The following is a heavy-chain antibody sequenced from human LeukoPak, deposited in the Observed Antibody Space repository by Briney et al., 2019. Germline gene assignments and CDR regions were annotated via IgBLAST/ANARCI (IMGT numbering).Heavy chain of an antibody. Sequence: PGGSLRLSCVASGFTFSSYEMNWVRQAPGKGLEWVSYISRSGTTTFYADSVKGRFTISRDNTNNSLFLQMNSLRAEDTALYYCTKIGRDSRGGSPCFDPWGQGPPVTVSS. CDR2: ISRSGTTT. V-gene: IGHV3-48*03. J-gene: IGHJ5*02. CDR3: TKIGRDSRGGSPCFDP. CDR1: GFTFSSYE. D-gene: IGHD3-22*01.